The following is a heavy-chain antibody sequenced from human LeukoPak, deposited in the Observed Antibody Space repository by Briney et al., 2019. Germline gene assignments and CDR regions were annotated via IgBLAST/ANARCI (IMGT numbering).Heavy chain of an antibody. CDR1: GFTFSSYS. CDR3: ARWSVKAVAA. Sequence: GGSLRVFCAASGFTFSSYSMNWVRQAPGKGLEWVSSISSSSSYIYYADSVKGRFTISRDNAKNSLYLQMNSLRAEDTAVYYCARWSVKAVAAWGQGTLVTVSS. J-gene: IGHJ5*02. V-gene: IGHV3-21*01. D-gene: IGHD6-19*01. CDR2: ISSSSSYI.